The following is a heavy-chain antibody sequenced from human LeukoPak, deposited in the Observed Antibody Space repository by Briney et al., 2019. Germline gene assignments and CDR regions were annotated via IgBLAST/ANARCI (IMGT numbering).Heavy chain of an antibody. CDR1: GFTVSSNY. CDR2: IYSGGST. J-gene: IGHJ4*02. D-gene: IGHD5-24*01. CDR3: ARGGRDGYNWYYFDY. Sequence: GGSLSLSCAASGFTVSSNYMSWVRQAPGKGLEWVSVIYSGGSTYYADSVKGRFTISRDNSKNTLYLQMNSLRAEDTAVYYCARGGRDGYNWYYFDYWGQGTLVTVSS. V-gene: IGHV3-66*01.